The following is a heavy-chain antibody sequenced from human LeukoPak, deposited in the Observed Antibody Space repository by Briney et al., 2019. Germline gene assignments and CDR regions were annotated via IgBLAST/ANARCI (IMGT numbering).Heavy chain of an antibody. J-gene: IGHJ4*02. Sequence: GGSLRLSCAASGFTLSYFWMSWVRQAPGKGLEWVANIKQDGSEKYYVDSVKGRFTISRDNAKNSLYLQMNSLRAEDTAVYYCARESTITMVRGGYFDYWGQGTLVTVSS. CDR1: GFTLSYFW. CDR2: IKQDGSEK. D-gene: IGHD3-10*01. V-gene: IGHV3-7*05. CDR3: ARESTITMVRGGYFDY.